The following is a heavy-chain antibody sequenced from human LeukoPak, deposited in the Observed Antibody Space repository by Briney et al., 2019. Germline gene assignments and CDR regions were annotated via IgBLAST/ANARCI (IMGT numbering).Heavy chain of an antibody. V-gene: IGHV3-48*02. D-gene: IGHD3/OR15-3a*01. Sequence: GGSLRLSCEASGXTFSSRSMNWVRQAPGKGLEWISYISWSSSAIYYADSVKGRFTISRDNVKNSVYLQMSSLRDEDTAVYYCARDLGPIDFWGQGTLVTVSS. CDR2: ISWSSSAI. J-gene: IGHJ4*02. CDR3: ARDLGPIDF. CDR1: GXTFSSRS.